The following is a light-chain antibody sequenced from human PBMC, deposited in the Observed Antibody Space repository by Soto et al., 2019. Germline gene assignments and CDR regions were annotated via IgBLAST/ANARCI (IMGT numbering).Light chain of an antibody. J-gene: IGKJ1*01. CDR3: QQYDNLPPTWT. CDR1: QDIATY. CDR2: DAS. V-gene: IGKV1-33*01. Sequence: DIQMPPSPSSLSASVGNRVTITSQASQDIATYLNWYQQKPGKAPNLLIYDASNLETGVPSRFSGGGSGRHFTVTISNLQPEDNEPYYCQQYDNLPPTWTFGQGTKVEI.